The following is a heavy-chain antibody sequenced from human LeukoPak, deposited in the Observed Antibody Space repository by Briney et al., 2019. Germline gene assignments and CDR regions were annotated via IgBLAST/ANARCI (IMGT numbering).Heavy chain of an antibody. CDR2: VYVTGST. D-gene: IGHD6-19*01. V-gene: IGHV4-4*07. CDR1: GDSTSSYY. J-gene: IGHJ5*02. Sequence: SETLSLTCTVPGDSTSSYYCSWIRQPAGKGLEWIGRVYVTGSTNLNPALQSRVTMSVDTSKNQFSLKLTSVTAADTAVYYCARDRQWLVDHWGQGTLVTVSS. CDR3: ARDRQWLVDH.